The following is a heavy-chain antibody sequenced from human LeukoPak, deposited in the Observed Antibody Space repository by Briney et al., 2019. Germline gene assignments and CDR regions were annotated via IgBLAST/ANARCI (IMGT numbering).Heavy chain of an antibody. D-gene: IGHD6-13*01. CDR2: ISASNGNT. Sequence: ASVKVSCKASGYTFTSYGASWVRQAPGQGLEWMGWISASNGNTNYAQNLQDRVTMTTATSTSTAYMELRSLRSDDTAVYYCARYPLSYSSNWHYYFDYWGQGTLLTVSS. J-gene: IGHJ4*02. CDR3: ARYPLSYSSNWHYYFDY. CDR1: GYTFTSYG. V-gene: IGHV1-18*01.